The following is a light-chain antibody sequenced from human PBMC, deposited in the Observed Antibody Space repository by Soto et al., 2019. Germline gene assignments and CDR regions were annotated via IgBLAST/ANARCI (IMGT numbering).Light chain of an antibody. CDR2: WAS. CDR1: QSVLYSSNNKNY. J-gene: IGKJ4*01. CDR3: QQCYNTPLT. V-gene: IGKV4-1*01. Sequence: DIVMTQSPDSLAVSLGERVTINCKSSQSVLYSSNNKNYLSWYQQKPGQPPKLLIYWASTRESGVPDRFSGSGSGTDFTLTISSLQAEDVAVYYCQQCYNTPLTFGGGTKVEIK.